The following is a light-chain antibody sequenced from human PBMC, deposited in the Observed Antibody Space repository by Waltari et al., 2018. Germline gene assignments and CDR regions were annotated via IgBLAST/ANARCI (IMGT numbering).Light chain of an antibody. J-gene: IGKJ2*01. CDR2: GGS. CDR3: QQYGSSVLYT. V-gene: IGKV3-20*01. Sequence: EIVLTQSPGTLSLSPGERATLSCRTSQRLTKNYLAWYQQQHGKAPRLLIYGGSRRAAGIPDRFSGSGSGKDYTITISRLEPEDFAVYYCQQYGSSVLYTFGQGTKLEIK. CDR1: QRLTKNY.